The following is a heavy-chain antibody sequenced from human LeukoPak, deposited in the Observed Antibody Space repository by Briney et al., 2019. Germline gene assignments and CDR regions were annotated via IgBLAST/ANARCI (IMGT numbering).Heavy chain of an antibody. CDR2: IYYSGST. CDR1: GGSVSSGSYY. J-gene: IGHJ4*02. CDR3: ARETYYYGSGSHFDY. V-gene: IGHV4-61*01. D-gene: IGHD3-10*01. Sequence: SETLSLTCTVSGGSVSSGSYYWSWIRQPSGKGLEWIGYIYYSGSTNYNPSLKSRVTISVDTSKNQFSLKLSSVTAADTAVYYCARETYYYGSGSHFDYWGQGTLVTVSS.